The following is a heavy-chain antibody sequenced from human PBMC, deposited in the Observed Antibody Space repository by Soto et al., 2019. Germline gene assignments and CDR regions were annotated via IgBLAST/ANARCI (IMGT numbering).Heavy chain of an antibody. V-gene: IGHV4-59*01. J-gene: IGHJ4*02. CDR3: AKASLAAAGKRGGNYFDY. D-gene: IGHD6-13*01. CDR1: GGSISSYY. Sequence: SETLSLTCTVSGGSISSYYWSWIRQPPGKGLEWIGYIYYSGSTNYNPSLKSRVTISVDTSKNQFSLKLSSVTAADTAVYYCAKASLAAAGKRGGNYFDYWGQGTLVTVSS. CDR2: IYYSGST.